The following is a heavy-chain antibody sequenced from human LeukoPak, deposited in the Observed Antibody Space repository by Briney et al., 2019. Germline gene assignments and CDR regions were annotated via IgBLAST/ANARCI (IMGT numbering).Heavy chain of an antibody. CDR1: GYTFTGYY. D-gene: IGHD3-10*02. Sequence: ASVKVSCKASGYTFTGYYMHWVRQAPGQGLEWMGWINPSSGGTNYAQKFQGRVTMTRDTSISTAYMELSGLRSDDTAVYYCARDVFAGYVTHHKFDPWGQGTLVTVSS. V-gene: IGHV1-2*02. CDR2: INPSSGGT. CDR3: ARDVFAGYVTHHKFDP. J-gene: IGHJ5*02.